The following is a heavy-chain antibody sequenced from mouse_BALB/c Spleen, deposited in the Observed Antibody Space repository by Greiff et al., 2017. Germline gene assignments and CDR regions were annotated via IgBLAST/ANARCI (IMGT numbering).Heavy chain of an antibody. D-gene: IGHD2-3*01. CDR2: INPGSGGT. Sequence: QVQLQQSGAELVRPGTSVKVSCKASGYAFTNYLIEWVKQRPGQGLEWIGVINPGSGGTNYNEKFKGKATLTADKSSSTAYMQLSSLTSDDSAVYFCARSRWLLLDYWGQGTTLTVSS. V-gene: IGHV1-54*01. CDR1: GYAFTNYL. J-gene: IGHJ2*01. CDR3: ARSRWLLLDY.